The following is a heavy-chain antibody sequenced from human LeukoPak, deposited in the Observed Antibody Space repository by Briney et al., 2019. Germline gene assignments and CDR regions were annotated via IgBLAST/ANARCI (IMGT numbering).Heavy chain of an antibody. J-gene: IGHJ6*03. CDR2: IYDSGST. CDR1: GGSISSSSYY. D-gene: IGHD4/OR15-4a*01. CDR3: ARRKGAYSYYYYYMDV. Sequence: SETLSLTCTVSGGSISSSSYYWGWIRQPPGKGLEWIGSIYDSGSTYYNPSLKRRVTISVDTSKNQFSLKLSSVTAAYTAVYYCARRKGAYSYYYYYMDVWGKGTPVTVSS. V-gene: IGHV4-39*01.